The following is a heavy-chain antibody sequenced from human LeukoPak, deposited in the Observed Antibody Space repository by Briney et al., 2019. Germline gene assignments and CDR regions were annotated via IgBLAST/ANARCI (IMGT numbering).Heavy chain of an antibody. Sequence: SETLSLTCTVSGGSISSYYWSWIRQPPGKGLEWIGYIYYSGSTNYNPSLKSRVTISVDTSKNQFSLKLSSVTAADTAVYYCARATTEYGSGSYYNDYWGQGTLVTVSS. V-gene: IGHV4-59*12. CDR3: ARATTEYGSGSYYNDY. J-gene: IGHJ4*02. D-gene: IGHD3-10*01. CDR1: GGSISSYY. CDR2: IYYSGST.